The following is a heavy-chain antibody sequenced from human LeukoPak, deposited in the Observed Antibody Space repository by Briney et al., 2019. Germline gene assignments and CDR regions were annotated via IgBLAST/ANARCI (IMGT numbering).Heavy chain of an antibody. CDR2: IIPIFGTA. CDR3: AKVDWFDP. J-gene: IGHJ5*02. V-gene: IGHV1-69*01. CDR1: GGTFSSYA. Sequence: SVKVSCKASGGTFSSYAISWVRQAPGQGLEWMGGIIPIFGTANYAQKFQGRVTITADETTSKAYMETSSLRTEDTAGYYWAKVDWFDPGGQGTLVTVPS.